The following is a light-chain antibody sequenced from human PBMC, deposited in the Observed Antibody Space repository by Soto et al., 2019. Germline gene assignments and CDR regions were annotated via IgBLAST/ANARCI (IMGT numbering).Light chain of an antibody. CDR2: EAP. Sequence: HLTHAPSTLSASVVYRVTITGLASQSISSWLAWYQQKPGKAPKLLIYEAPSLESGVPSRFSGSGSGTDFTLTISSLQSEDLAVYYCQQYNNWPWTFGQGTKVDIK. J-gene: IGKJ1*01. CDR3: QQYNNWPWT. CDR1: QSISSW. V-gene: IGKV1-5*03.